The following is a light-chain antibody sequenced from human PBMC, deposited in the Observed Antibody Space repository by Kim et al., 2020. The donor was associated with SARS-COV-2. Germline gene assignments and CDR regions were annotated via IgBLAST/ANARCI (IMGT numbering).Light chain of an antibody. CDR2: GAS. V-gene: IGKV1-16*01. Sequence: DIQMTQSPSSLSASVGDRVTITCRASRDINSALSWFQQRPGKAPKSLIYGASSLESGVPPRFSGNRSGTDFTLTISSLQPEDFATYYCLQLNTYPFTFGPGTKVDIK. CDR1: RDINSA. J-gene: IGKJ3*01. CDR3: LQLNTYPFT.